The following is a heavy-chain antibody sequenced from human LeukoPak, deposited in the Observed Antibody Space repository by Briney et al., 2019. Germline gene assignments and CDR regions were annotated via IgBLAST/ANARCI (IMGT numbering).Heavy chain of an antibody. J-gene: IGHJ6*02. CDR3: AKGLIAVAGRLYCYGMDV. Sequence: GGSLRLSCAASGFTFSSYWMSWVRQAPGKGLEWVANIKQDGSEKYYVDSVKGRFTISRDNSKNTLYLQMNSLRAEDTAVYYCAKGLIAVAGRLYCYGMDVWGQGTTVTVSS. V-gene: IGHV3-7*03. CDR2: IKQDGSEK. D-gene: IGHD6-19*01. CDR1: GFTFSSYW.